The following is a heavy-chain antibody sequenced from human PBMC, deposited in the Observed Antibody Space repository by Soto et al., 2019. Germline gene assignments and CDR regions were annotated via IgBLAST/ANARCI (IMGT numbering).Heavy chain of an antibody. Sequence: QVQLEQSGSEVKKSGSSVKVSCKASGYSFSSHAITWVRQAPGQGLEWMGGIIPVFGTPSYAQKFQGRVTIPADKLTTRSYLELRSRRSETTAANSCARGGALSTSWYWGDGLDSWGQGTQVTVSS. CDR1: GYSFSSHA. CDR2: IIPVFGTP. CDR3: ARGGALSTSWYWGDGLDS. V-gene: IGHV1-69*06. D-gene: IGHD6-13*01. J-gene: IGHJ4*02.